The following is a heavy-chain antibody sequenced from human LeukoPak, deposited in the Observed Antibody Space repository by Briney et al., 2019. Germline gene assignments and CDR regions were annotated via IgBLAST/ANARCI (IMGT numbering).Heavy chain of an antibody. CDR2: IHYSGST. CDR1: GGSISSSSYY. V-gene: IGHV4-39*01. D-gene: IGHD4-17*01. Sequence: SETLSLTCTVSGGSISSSSYYWGWIRQPPGKGLEWIGSIHYSGSTYYNPSLKSRVTISVDTSKNQFSLKLSSVTAADTAVYYCARLDYGDYRGAFDIWGQGTMVTVSS. CDR3: ARLDYGDYRGAFDI. J-gene: IGHJ3*02.